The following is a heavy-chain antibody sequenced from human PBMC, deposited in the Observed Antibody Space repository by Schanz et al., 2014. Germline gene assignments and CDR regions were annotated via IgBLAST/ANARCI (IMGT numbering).Heavy chain of an antibody. CDR2: ISYDGSNK. Sequence: QVQLVESGGGVVQPGRSLRLSCAVSGFTFSSYGMHWVRQAPGKGLEWVALISYDGSNKHYADSVKGRFTISRDNTKNSLYLQMNSLRPDDTALYYCAKVQTHTLYGGNSCFDYWGQGTLVTVSS. J-gene: IGHJ4*02. V-gene: IGHV3-30*18. D-gene: IGHD2-21*02. CDR3: AKVQTHTLYGGNSCFDY. CDR1: GFTFSSYG.